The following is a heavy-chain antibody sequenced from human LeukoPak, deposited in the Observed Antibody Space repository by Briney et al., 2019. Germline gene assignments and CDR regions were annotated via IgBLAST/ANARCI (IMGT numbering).Heavy chain of an antibody. J-gene: IGHJ5*02. V-gene: IGHV1-46*01. D-gene: IGHD6-19*01. CDR2: INPSGGST. CDR1: GYTFTSYY. CDR3: ARGPNSSGWLLENWFDP. Sequence: ASVKVSCKASGYTFTSYYMHWVRQAPGQGLEWMGIINPSGGSTSYAQKFQGRVTMTRDTSTSTVYMELSSLRSEDTAVYYCARGPNSSGWLLENWFDPWGQGTLVTVSS.